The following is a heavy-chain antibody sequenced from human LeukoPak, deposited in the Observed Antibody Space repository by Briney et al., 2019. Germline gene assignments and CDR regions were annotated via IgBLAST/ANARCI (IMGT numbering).Heavy chain of an antibody. CDR3: ARAAPYYYGSGSSNYFDY. V-gene: IGHV6-1*01. J-gene: IGHJ4*02. CDR1: GDSVSSNSAA. D-gene: IGHD3-10*01. CDR2: TYYRSKWYN. Sequence: SQTLSLTCAISGDSVSSNSAAWNWIRQSPSRGLEWLGRTYYRSKWYNDYAVSVKSRITINPDTSKNQFSLQLNSVTPEDTAVYYCARAAPYYYGSGSSNYFDYWAREPWSPSPQ.